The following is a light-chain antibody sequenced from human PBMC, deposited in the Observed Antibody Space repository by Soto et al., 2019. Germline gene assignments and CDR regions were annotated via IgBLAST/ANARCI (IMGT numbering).Light chain of an antibody. CDR2: KNN. V-gene: IGLV1-47*01. J-gene: IGLJ2*01. CDR3: AVWDDSLSGREV. Sequence: QSVLTQPPSASGTPGQRVTISCSGSSSNIGSNYVYWYQQVPGTTPKLLIYKNNQRPSGVPERFSGSKSGTSASLAISGLRSEDEADYYCAVWDDSLSGREVFGGGTKL. CDR1: SSNIGSNY.